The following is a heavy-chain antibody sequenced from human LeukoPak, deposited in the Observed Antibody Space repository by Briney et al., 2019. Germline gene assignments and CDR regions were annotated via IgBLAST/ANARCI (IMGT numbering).Heavy chain of an antibody. V-gene: IGHV3-74*01. CDR1: GFTFSSYW. CDR2: INNDGSSA. J-gene: IGHJ4*02. CDR3: ATSPLAGS. D-gene: IGHD3-10*01. Sequence: GGSLRLSCAASGFTFSSYWMHWVRQTPGKGLIYISRINNDGSSANYADSVRGRFTISRDNAENTLYLQMNSLRAEDTAVYYCATSPLAGSWGQGTLVTVSS.